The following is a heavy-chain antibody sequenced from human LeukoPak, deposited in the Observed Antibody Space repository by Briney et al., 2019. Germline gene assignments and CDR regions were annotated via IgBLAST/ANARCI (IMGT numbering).Heavy chain of an antibody. J-gene: IGHJ4*02. CDR1: GFTFSTYW. CDR3: ANGDGFDY. D-gene: IGHD5-24*01. Sequence: AGGSLRLSCATSGFTFSTYWMSWVRQAPGKGLEWVANIKQDGSETYYADSVKGRFTIFRDNAKNSLYLQMDNLRVEDTAVYYCANGDGFDYWGQGTLVIVSS. V-gene: IGHV3-7*01. CDR2: IKQDGSET.